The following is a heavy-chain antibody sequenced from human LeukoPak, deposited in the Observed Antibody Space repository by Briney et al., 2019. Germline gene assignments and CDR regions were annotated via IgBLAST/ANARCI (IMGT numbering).Heavy chain of an antibody. J-gene: IGHJ4*02. CDR3: GRGGGYGYRKPRDY. V-gene: IGHV4-30-2*01. CDR2: IYHSGST. Sequence: SETLSLTCAVSGGSISSGGYSWSWIRQPPGKGLEWIGYIYHSGSTYYNPSLKSRVTISVDRSKNQFSLKLSSVTAADTAVYYWGRGGGYGYRKPRDYWGQGTLVTVSS. CDR1: GGSISSGGYS. D-gene: IGHD5-24*01.